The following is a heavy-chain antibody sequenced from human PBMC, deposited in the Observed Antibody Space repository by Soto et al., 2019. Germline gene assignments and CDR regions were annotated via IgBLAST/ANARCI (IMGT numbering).Heavy chain of an antibody. CDR2: IYHSGST. D-gene: IGHD1-26*01. Sequence: PSETLSLTCTVSGGSISSYYRSWIRQPPGKGLEWIGEIYHSGSTNYNPSLQSRVTVSIDKSKNQFSLSLSSVTAADTAIYYCASHLGATRGPFDFWGQGILVTVSS. CDR3: ASHLGATRGPFDF. J-gene: IGHJ4*02. CDR1: GGSISSYY. V-gene: IGHV4-59*12.